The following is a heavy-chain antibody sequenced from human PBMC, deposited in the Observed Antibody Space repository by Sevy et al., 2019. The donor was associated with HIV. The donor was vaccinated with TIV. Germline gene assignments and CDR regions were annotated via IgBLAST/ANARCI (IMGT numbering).Heavy chain of an antibody. Sequence: ASVKVSCKASGYTFTGYYMHWVQQAPGQGLEWMGWINPNSGGTDYAQKFQGRVTMTRDTSISIAYMELSRLRSDDTTVYFCAKDRWGIAAAGTGVFDYWGQGALVTVSS. D-gene: IGHD6-13*01. V-gene: IGHV1-2*02. CDR3: AKDRWGIAAAGTGVFDY. CDR1: GYTFTGYY. CDR2: INPNSGGT. J-gene: IGHJ4*02.